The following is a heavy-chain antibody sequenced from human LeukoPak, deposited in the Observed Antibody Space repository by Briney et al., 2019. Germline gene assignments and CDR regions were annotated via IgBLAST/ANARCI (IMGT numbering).Heavy chain of an antibody. D-gene: IGHD6-13*01. CDR3: ARDLYQHHSYGLGIAAAGSDY. CDR1: GYTFTGYY. CDR2: TNPNSGGT. J-gene: IGHJ4*02. V-gene: IGHV1-2*02. Sequence: ASVKVSCKASGYTFTGYYMHWVRQAPGQGLEWMGWTNPNSGGTNYAQKFQGRVTMTRDTSISTAYMELSRLRSDDTAVYYCARDLYQHHSYGLGIAAAGSDYWGQGTLVTVSS.